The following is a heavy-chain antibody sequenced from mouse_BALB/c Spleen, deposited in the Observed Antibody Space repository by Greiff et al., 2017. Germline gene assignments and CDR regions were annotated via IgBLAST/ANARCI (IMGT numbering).Heavy chain of an antibody. D-gene: IGHD1-2*01. V-gene: IGHV1-87*01. J-gene: IGHJ2*01. CDR3: ARSDYGPDY. Sequence: QVQLQQSGAELARPGASVKLSCKASGYTFTSYWMQWVKQRPGQGLEWIGAIYPGDGDTRYTQKFKGKATLTADKSSSTAYMQLSSLASEDSAVYYCARSDYGPDYWGQGTTLTVSS. CDR2: IYPGDGDT. CDR1: GYTFTSYW.